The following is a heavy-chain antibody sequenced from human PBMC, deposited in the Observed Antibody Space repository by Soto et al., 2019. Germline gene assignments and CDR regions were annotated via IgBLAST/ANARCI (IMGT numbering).Heavy chain of an antibody. V-gene: IGHV1-46*01. D-gene: IGHD3-10*01. Sequence: ASVKVSCKASGYTFTSYHMHWVRRAPGRGLEWMGIINPSGGSTSYAQKFQGRVTMTRDTSTSTVYMELSSLRSEDTAVYYCARVSMVRPDDGMDVWGQGTTVTVSS. J-gene: IGHJ6*02. CDR2: INPSGGST. CDR1: GYTFTSYH. CDR3: ARVSMVRPDDGMDV.